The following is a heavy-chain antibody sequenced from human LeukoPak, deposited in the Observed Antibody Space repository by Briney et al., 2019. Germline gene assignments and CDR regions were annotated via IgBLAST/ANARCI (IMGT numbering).Heavy chain of an antibody. Sequence: ASVKVSCKASGYTFTSYGISWVRQAPGQGLEGMGWISAYNGNTNYAQKLQGRVSMTTDTSTSTAYMELRSLRSDDTAVYYCARGDCTNGVCYYMDVWGKGTTVTVSS. CDR3: ARGDCTNGVCYYMDV. J-gene: IGHJ6*03. V-gene: IGHV1-18*01. D-gene: IGHD2-8*01. CDR2: ISAYNGNT. CDR1: GYTFTSYG.